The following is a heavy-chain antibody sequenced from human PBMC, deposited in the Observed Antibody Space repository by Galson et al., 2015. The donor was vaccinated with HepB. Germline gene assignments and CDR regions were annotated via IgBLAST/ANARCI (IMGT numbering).Heavy chain of an antibody. J-gene: IGHJ6*03. V-gene: IGHV5-10-1*01. CDR3: ARGEPPLRYFDWLPTPSYYYYMDV. Sequence: QSGAEVKKPGESLRISCKGSGYSFTSYWISWVRQMPGKGLEWMGRIDPSDSYTNYSPSFQGHVTISADKSISTAYLQWSSLKASDTAMYYCARGEPPLRYFDWLPTPSYYYYMDVWGKGTTVTVSS. D-gene: IGHD3-9*01. CDR1: GYSFTSYW. CDR2: IDPSDSYT.